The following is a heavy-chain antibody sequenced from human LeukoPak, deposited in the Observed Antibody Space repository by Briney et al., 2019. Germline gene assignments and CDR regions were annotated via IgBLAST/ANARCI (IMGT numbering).Heavy chain of an antibody. CDR1: GYTFTGYY. CDR2: INPNSGGT. V-gene: IGHV1-2*02. Sequence: ASVKVSCKASGYTFTGYYMHWVRQAPGQGLEWMGWINPNSGGTNYAQKFQGRVTMTRGTSISTAYMELSRLRSDDTAVYYCLLYQLLSANPDWFDPWGQGTLVTVSS. J-gene: IGHJ5*02. D-gene: IGHD2-2*01. CDR3: LLYQLLSANPDWFDP.